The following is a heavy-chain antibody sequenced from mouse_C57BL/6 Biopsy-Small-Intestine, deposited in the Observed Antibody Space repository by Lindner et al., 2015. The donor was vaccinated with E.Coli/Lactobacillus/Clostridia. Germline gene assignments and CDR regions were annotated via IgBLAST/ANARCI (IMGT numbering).Heavy chain of an antibody. CDR1: GYAFTNYL. J-gene: IGHJ2*01. D-gene: IGHD1-1*01. CDR3: ARSPTGDFFDY. V-gene: IGHV1-54*01. CDR2: ITPGSGGT. Sequence: LQESGAELVRPGTSVKMSCRASGYAFTNYLIEWIKKRPGQGLEWIGVITPGSGGTTYNEKFKDKATLTADKSSSTAYMQLSSLTSEDSAVYFCARSPTGDFFDYWGHGTTLIVSS.